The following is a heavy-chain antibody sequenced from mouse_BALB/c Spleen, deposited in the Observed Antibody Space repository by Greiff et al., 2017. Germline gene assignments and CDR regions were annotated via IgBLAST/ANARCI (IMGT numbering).Heavy chain of an antibody. V-gene: IGHV5-6-4*01. J-gene: IGHJ4*01. CDR3: TRDRDYGRDYAMDY. CDR1: GFTFSSYT. D-gene: IGHD1-1*01. CDR2: ISSGGSYT. Sequence: EVHLVESGGGLVKPGGSLKLSCAASGFTFSSYTMSWVRQTPEKRLEWVATISSGGSYTYYPDSVKGRFTISRDNAKNTLYLQMSSLKSEDTAMYYCTRDRDYGRDYAMDYWGQGTSVTVSS.